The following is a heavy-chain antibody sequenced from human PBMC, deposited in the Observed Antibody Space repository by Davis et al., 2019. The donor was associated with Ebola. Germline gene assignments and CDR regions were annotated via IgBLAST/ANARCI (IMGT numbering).Heavy chain of an antibody. D-gene: IGHD6-13*01. CDR1: GFTFSNAW. CDR3: ARDDSSSWYNGMDV. CDR2: IYYSGST. Sequence: ESLKISCAASGFTFSNAWMSWIRQPPGKGLEWIGYIYYSGSTNYNPSLKSRVTISVDTSKNQFSLKLSSVTAADTAVYYCARDDSSSWYNGMDVWGKGTTVTVSS. J-gene: IGHJ6*04. V-gene: IGHV4-59*01.